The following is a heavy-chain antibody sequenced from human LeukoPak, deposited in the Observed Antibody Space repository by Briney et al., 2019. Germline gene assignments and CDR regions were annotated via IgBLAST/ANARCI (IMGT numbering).Heavy chain of an antibody. J-gene: IGHJ4*02. CDR1: GFTFSDYY. V-gene: IGHV3-11*01. D-gene: IGHD1-26*01. CDR3: AKGLVGATYAVDY. Sequence: GGSLRLSCTASGFTFSDYYMSWIRQAPGKGLEWVSNIGNSVGNKYYADSVKGRFTISRDNAKKSLYLQMNSLRAEDTALYYCAKGLVGATYAVDYWGQGTLVTVSS. CDR2: IGNSVGNK.